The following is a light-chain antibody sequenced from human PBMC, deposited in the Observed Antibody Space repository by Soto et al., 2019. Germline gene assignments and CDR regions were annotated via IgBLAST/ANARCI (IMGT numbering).Light chain of an antibody. CDR3: QQYYSYPQWT. Sequence: AIRMTQSPSSLSASTGDRVTITCRASQGISSYLAWYQQKPGKAPKLLIYAASTLQSGVPSRFGGSGSGTDFTLTISCLQSEDFATYCCQQYYSYPQWTFGQGTKVEIK. J-gene: IGKJ1*01. CDR2: AAS. CDR1: QGISSY. V-gene: IGKV1-8*01.